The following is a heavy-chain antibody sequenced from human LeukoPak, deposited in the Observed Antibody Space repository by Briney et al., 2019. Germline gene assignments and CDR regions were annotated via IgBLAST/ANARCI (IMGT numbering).Heavy chain of an antibody. V-gene: IGHV4-59*11. D-gene: IGHD5-12*01. Sequence: SETLSLTCTVSSGSSSDHYWNWIRQPPGKGLEWIGYRYYSGSTDYNPSLKSRVTISVDTSKNQFSLKLTSVTAADTAVYYCAGGYDWGATEYWGQGTLVTVSS. CDR3: AGGYDWGATEY. J-gene: IGHJ4*02. CDR1: SGSSSDHY. CDR2: RYYSGST.